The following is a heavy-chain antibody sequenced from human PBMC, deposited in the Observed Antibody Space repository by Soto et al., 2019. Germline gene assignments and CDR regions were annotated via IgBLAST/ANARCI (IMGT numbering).Heavy chain of an antibody. CDR3: ARYGLPYDHRRYFDY. J-gene: IGHJ4*02. CDR2: VIPIFGTA. Sequence: QVQLVQSGAEVKKPGSSVKVSCKASGGTFSSYAISWVRQAPGQGLERMGGVIPIFGTANYAQKFQGRVTSTADESTRTAYMELSSLRSEETAVYYCARYGLPYDHRRYFDYWGQGTLVTVSS. D-gene: IGHD5-12*01. CDR1: GGTFSSYA. V-gene: IGHV1-69*01.